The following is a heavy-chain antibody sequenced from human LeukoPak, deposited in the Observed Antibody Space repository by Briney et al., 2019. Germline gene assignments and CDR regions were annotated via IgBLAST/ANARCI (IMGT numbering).Heavy chain of an antibody. V-gene: IGHV4-39*07. CDR2: IYYSGST. D-gene: IGHD6-6*01. CDR1: GDSISNYY. Sequence: PSETLSLTCTVSGDSISNYYWGWIRQPPGMGLEWIGSIYYSGSTYYNPSLKSRVTISVDTSKNQFSLKLSSVTAADTAVYYCARGRRGWFDPWGQGTLVTVSS. CDR3: ARGRRGWFDP. J-gene: IGHJ5*02.